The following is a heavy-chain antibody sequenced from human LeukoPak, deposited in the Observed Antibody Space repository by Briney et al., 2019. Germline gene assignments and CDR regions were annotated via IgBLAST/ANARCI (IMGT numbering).Heavy chain of an antibody. D-gene: IGHD5-12*01. V-gene: IGHV1-2*02. J-gene: IGHJ4*02. CDR1: GYTFTGYY. CDR2: INPNSGGT. CDR3: ARDPAPRYSGYDWDPGIDY. Sequence: ASVKVSCKASGYTFTGYYMHWVRQAPGQGLEWMGWINPNSGGTNCAQKFQGRVTMTRDTSISTAYMELSRLRSDDTAVYYCARDPAPRYSGYDWDPGIDYWGQGTLVTVSS.